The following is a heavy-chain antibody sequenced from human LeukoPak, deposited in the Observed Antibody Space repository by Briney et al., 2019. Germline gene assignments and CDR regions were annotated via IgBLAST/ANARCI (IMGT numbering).Heavy chain of an antibody. CDR1: GFTFSDYY. CDR3: ARDSTFELLFDY. J-gene: IGHJ4*02. Sequence: GGSLRLSCAASGFTFSDYYMSWIRQAPGKGLEWVANIKQDGSEKYYVDSVKGRFTISRDNAKNSLYLQMNSLRAEDTAVYYCARDSTFELLFDYWGQGTLVTVSS. CDR2: IKQDGSEK. V-gene: IGHV3-7*01. D-gene: IGHD2-2*01.